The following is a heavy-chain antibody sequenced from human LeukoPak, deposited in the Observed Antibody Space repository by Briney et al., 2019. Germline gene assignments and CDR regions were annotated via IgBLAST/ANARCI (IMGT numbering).Heavy chain of an antibody. J-gene: IGHJ4*02. D-gene: IGHD5-12*01. V-gene: IGHV1-2*02. CDR2: INPNSGGT. CDR3: ASSYAYRGYSGY. CDR1: GYTFTGYY. Sequence: ASVKVSCKASGYTFTGYYMHWVRQAPGQGLEWMGWINPNSGGTNYAQKFQGRVTMTRDTSISTAYMELSRLRPDDTAVYYCASSYAYRGYSGYWGQGTLVTVSS.